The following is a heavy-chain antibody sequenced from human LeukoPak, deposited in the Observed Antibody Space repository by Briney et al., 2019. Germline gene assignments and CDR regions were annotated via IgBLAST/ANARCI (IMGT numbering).Heavy chain of an antibody. CDR2: IHYSGST. J-gene: IGHJ3*02. D-gene: IGHD2-21*02. V-gene: IGHV4-59*08. CDR3: ARWVVTLAFDI. Sequence: SETLSLTCTVSGGSINSYYWGWIRQPPGKGLEWIGNIHYSGSTNNNPSLKSRVTISVDTSNNQFSLKLRSVTATDTAVYYCARWVVTLAFDIWGQGTMVTVSS. CDR1: GGSINSYY.